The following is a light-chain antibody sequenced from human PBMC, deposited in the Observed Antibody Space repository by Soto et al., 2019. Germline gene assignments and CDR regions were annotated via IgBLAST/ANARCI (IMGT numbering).Light chain of an antibody. V-gene: IGLV1-36*01. CDR1: SSNIGSNA. J-gene: IGLJ1*01. Sequence: QSVLTQPPSVSGAPRQRVTISCSGSSSNIGSNAVNWYQQFPGKAPKLLIYYDDLVALGVSARFSGSKSGTSASLAISGLQSEDEADYYCAAWDDSTKSHVFGTGTKVTVL. CDR2: YDD. CDR3: AAWDDSTKSHV.